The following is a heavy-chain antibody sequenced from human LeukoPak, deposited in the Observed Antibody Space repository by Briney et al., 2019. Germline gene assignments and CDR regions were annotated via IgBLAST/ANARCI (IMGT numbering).Heavy chain of an antibody. Sequence: PGGSLKLSCAASGFTFSGSAMHWVRQASGRGLEWVARVRSKDNGYAASYAASVKGRFTVSRDDSKNTACLQMDSLKSEDTAVYFCSRTSDIAWYFDLWGRGTLVTVSS. CDR3: SRTSDIAWYFDL. J-gene: IGHJ2*01. V-gene: IGHV3-73*01. CDR2: VRSKDNGYAA. D-gene: IGHD5-12*01. CDR1: GFTFSGSA.